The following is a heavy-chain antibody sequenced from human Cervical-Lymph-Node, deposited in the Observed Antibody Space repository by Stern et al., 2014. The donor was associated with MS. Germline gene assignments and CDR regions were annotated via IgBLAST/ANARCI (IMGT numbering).Heavy chain of an antibody. J-gene: IGHJ4*02. Sequence: VQLGQSGAKMKKPGASVKVSCKASGYAFTGFFIHWVRQVPGQGLEWMGLPNPNRHDPPYAQHFKDSGTPTSDTSVSTAYLALSRLTSADTAVYYCAREATRIIVGIDYWGQGTQVTVSS. CDR3: AREATRIIVGIDY. CDR2: PNPNRHDP. CDR1: GYAFTGFF. V-gene: IGHV1-2*06. D-gene: IGHD2/OR15-2a*01.